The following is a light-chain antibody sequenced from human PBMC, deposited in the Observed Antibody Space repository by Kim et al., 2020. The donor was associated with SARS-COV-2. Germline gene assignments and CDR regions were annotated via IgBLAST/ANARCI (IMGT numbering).Light chain of an antibody. CDR1: QSISNY. CDR3: QQSYSTPR. CDR2: AAS. V-gene: IGKV1-39*01. J-gene: IGKJ3*01. Sequence: DIQMTQSPSSLSASVGDRVTITCRASQSISNYLNWYQQKPGKAPKLLIYAASSLQSGVPSRFSGSGSGTDFTLTISNLQPEDFATYYCQQSYSTPRFGPGTKVDIK.